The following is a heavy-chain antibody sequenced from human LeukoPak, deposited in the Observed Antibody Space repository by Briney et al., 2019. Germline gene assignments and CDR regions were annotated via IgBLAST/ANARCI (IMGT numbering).Heavy chain of an antibody. D-gene: IGHD5-24*01. V-gene: IGHV1-3*01. CDR2: VSAANNP. Sequence: GASVKVSCKTSGYIFTPHHIHWMRQAPGQGLELLGWVSAANNPEYSQKFQGRVVITQDASATTSYLELNSLRSEDTAVYYCAMSVEMPPIPSFDYWGQGTLVTVSS. J-gene: IGHJ4*02. CDR1: GYIFTPHH. CDR3: AMSVEMPPIPSFDY.